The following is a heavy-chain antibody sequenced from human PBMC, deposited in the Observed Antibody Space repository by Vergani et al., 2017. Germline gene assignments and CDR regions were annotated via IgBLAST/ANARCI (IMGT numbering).Heavy chain of an antibody. V-gene: IGHV3-7*01. J-gene: IGHJ1*01. Sequence: EVHLEESGGGLVQPGGSLRLSCAASGFTFGDYYMAWIRLAPGKGLDWVASIKRDGTETFYVDSVKGRFTISRDNAKTTLYLQMNSLRDEDRGVYYCARITGGSAPYLHYWGQGTLVTVAS. CDR3: ARITGGSAPYLHY. D-gene: IGHD2-8*02. CDR1: GFTFGDYY. CDR2: IKRDGTET.